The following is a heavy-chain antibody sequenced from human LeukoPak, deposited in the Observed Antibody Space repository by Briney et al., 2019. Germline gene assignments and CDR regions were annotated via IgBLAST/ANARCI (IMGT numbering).Heavy chain of an antibody. CDR1: GGTFSSYA. Sequence: SVEVSCKASGGTFSSYAISWVRQAPGQGLEWMGGIIPIFGTANYAQKFQGRVTITANESTSTAYMELSSLRSEDTAVYYCAREISFGRFLNAFDIWGQGTMVTVSS. V-gene: IGHV1-69*13. D-gene: IGHD3-3*01. CDR2: IIPIFGTA. CDR3: AREISFGRFLNAFDI. J-gene: IGHJ3*02.